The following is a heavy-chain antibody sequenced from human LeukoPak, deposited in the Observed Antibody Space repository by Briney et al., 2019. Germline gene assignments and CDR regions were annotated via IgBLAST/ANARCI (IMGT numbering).Heavy chain of an antibody. CDR3: ARDRVLHYFDY. CDR2: ISGSGSGT. D-gene: IGHD3-16*01. CDR1: GFTFSSYA. V-gene: IGHV3-23*01. Sequence: GGSLRLSCAASGFTFSSYAMNWVRQAPGRGLEWVSTISGSGSGTYYADSVKGRFTISRDNSKNTLYLQMTSLRADDTAVYYCARDRVLHYFDYWGQGALVTVSS. J-gene: IGHJ4*02.